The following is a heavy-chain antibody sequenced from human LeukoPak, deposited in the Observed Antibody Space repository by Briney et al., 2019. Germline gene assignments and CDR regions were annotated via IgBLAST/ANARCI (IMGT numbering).Heavy chain of an antibody. J-gene: IGHJ4*02. CDR2: ISSSGSTI. D-gene: IGHD3-3*01. CDR3: ARDERHYDFWSGYSGGVDY. Sequence: GGSLRLSCAASGFTFSDYYMSWVRQAPGKGLEWVSYISSSGSTIYYADSVKGRFTISRDNAKNSLYLQMNSLRAEDTAVYYCARDERHYDFWSGYSGGVDYWGQGTLVTVSS. CDR1: GFTFSDYY. V-gene: IGHV3-11*04.